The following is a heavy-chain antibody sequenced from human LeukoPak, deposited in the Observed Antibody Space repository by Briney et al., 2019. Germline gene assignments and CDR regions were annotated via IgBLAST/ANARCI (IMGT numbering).Heavy chain of an antibody. CDR2: IKSKTDGGTT. V-gene: IGHV3-15*01. CDR3: TTAVTMIVVVTPRYFDL. Sequence: KTGGSLRLSCAASGFTFSNAWMSWVRQAPGKGLEWVGRIKSKTDGGTTDYAEPVKGRFTISRDDSKNTLYLQMNSLKTEDTAVYYCTTAVTMIVVVTPRYFDLWGRGTLVTVSS. CDR1: GFTFSNAW. D-gene: IGHD3-22*01. J-gene: IGHJ2*01.